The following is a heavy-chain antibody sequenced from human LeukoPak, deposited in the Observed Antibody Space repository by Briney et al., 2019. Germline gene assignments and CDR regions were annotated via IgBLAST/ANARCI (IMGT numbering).Heavy chain of an antibody. J-gene: IGHJ5*02. D-gene: IGHD2-2*01. CDR1: GGSISSYY. CDR2: IYYSGST. Sequence: SETLSLTCTVSGGSISSYYWSWIRQPPGKGLEWIGYIYYSGSTNYNPSLKSRVTMSVDTSKNQFSLKLSSVTAADTAVYYCARDLVVPAASNWFDPWGQGTLVTVSS. V-gene: IGHV4-59*12. CDR3: ARDLVVPAASNWFDP.